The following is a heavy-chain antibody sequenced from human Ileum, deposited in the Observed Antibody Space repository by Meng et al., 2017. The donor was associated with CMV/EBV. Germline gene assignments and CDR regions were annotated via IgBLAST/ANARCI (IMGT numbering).Heavy chain of an antibody. D-gene: IGHD3-16*01. CDR2: LNWNGDNP. V-gene: IGHV3-20*01. J-gene: IGHJ6*02. Sequence: GESLKISCAASGFTFDDYGMSWVRQRPGKGLEWVSGLNWNGDNPGYADSVKGRFIVSRDNAKNSLYLQMNSLRVEDTAVYDCARARGRDLLYSYFGMDVWGQGTMVTVSS. CDR1: GFTFDDYG. CDR3: ARARGRDLLYSYFGMDV.